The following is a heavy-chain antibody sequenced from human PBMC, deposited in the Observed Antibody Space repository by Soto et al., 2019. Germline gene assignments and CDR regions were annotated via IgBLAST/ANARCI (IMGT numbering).Heavy chain of an antibody. CDR1: GFSFSSYA. Sequence: EVQLLESGGGLVQPGGSLRLACAASGFSFSSYAMVWVRQAPGKGLEWVSVISARGGSSYFADSVKGRFTISRDNSKNVLSLEMNSLRAEDTATYLCAKGYIEYSASVDHWGQRTLVLVSS. CDR2: ISARGGSS. D-gene: IGHD5-12*01. V-gene: IGHV3-23*01. J-gene: IGHJ4*02. CDR3: AKGYIEYSASVDH.